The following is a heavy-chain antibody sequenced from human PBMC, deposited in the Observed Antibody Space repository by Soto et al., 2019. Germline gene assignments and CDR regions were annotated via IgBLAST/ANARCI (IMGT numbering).Heavy chain of an antibody. Sequence: QVQLVESGGGVVQPGRSLRLSCAASGFTFSSYGMHWVRQAPGKGLEWVAVISYDGSNKYYADSVKGRFTISRDNSKNTLYRQMNSLRAEDTAVYYCAKAVRGYEVRGVSSLDVWGQGTTVTVSS. CDR3: AKAVRGYEVRGVSSLDV. V-gene: IGHV3-30*18. CDR2: ISYDGSNK. J-gene: IGHJ6*02. CDR1: GFTFSSYG. D-gene: IGHD3-10*01.